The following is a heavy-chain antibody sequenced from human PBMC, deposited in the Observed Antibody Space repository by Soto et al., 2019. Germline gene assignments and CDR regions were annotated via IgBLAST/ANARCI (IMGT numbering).Heavy chain of an antibody. CDR3: ANAGYCSSTSFYGVRYYYYGMDF. CDR2: IYSGGST. Sequence: PGGSLRLSCAASGFSVSSNYMGWVRQAPGKGLEWVSVIYSGGSTDYADSVKGRFTISRDNSKNTLYLQMNSLRAEDTAVYYCANAGYCSSTSFYGVRYYYYGMDFWGQGTTVTGSS. CDR1: GFSVSSNY. V-gene: IGHV3-53*01. D-gene: IGHD2-2*01. J-gene: IGHJ6*02.